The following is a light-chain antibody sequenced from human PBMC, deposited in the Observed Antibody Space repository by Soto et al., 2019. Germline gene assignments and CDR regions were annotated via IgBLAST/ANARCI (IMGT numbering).Light chain of an antibody. CDR3: QQYGSSPPT. V-gene: IGKV3-20*01. Sequence: EIVLTQSPGTLSLSPGERATPSCRASKSVSSSYVAWYKQKPGQAPRLLIYEASIRAIVIPDRFSGSGSGTDFTLTISRLEPEDFAVYHCQQYGSSPPTFGQGSKVEIK. J-gene: IGKJ1*01. CDR2: EAS. CDR1: KSVSSSY.